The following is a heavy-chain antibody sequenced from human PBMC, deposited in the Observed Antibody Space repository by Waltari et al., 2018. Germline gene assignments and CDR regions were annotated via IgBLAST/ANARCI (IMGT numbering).Heavy chain of an antibody. CDR1: GGSISSYY. CDR2: IYYSGST. J-gene: IGHJ3*02. V-gene: IGHV4-59*01. Sequence: QVQLQESGPGLVKPSETLSRTCTVSGGSISSYYWSWIRQPPGKGLEWIGYIYYSGSTNYNPSLKSRVTISVDTSKNQFSLKLSSVTAADTAVYYCAREISSSSASDAFDIWGQGTMVTVSS. D-gene: IGHD6-6*01. CDR3: AREISSSSASDAFDI.